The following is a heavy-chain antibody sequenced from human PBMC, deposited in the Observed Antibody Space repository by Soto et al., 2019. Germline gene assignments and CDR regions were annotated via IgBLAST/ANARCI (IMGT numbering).Heavy chain of an antibody. CDR3: ARDRSPSRIGGAVDY. Sequence: GASVKVSCKASGGTFSSYTISWVRQAPGQGLEWMGRIIPILGIANYAQKFQGRVTITADKSTSTAYMELSSLRSEDTAVYYCARDRSPSRIGGAVDYWGQGTLVTVSS. V-gene: IGHV1-69*04. CDR1: GGTFSSYT. D-gene: IGHD3-16*02. J-gene: IGHJ4*02. CDR2: IIPILGIA.